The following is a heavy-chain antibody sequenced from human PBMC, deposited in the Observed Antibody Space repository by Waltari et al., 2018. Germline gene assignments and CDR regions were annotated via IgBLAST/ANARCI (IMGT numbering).Heavy chain of an antibody. J-gene: IGHJ4*02. V-gene: IGHV4-34*01. CDR3: ARLDYYDSSGYYHGGAFDY. D-gene: IGHD3-22*01. CDR2: INHSGST. Sequence: QVQLQQWGAGLLKPSETLSLTCAVYGGSFSGYYWSWIRQPPGKGLEWIGEINHSGSTNYNPSLKSRVTISVDTSKNQFSLKLSSVTAADTAVYYCARLDYYDSSGYYHGGAFDYWGQGTLVTVSS. CDR1: GGSFSGYY.